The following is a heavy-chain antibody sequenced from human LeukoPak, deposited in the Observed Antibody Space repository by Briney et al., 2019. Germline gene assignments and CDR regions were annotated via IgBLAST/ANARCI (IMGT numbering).Heavy chain of an antibody. J-gene: IGHJ4*02. Sequence: PGGSLRLSCAASGFTFSSYALSWVRQAPGKGLEWVSGTSGSGGRTYYAGSVKGRFTISRDNSKNTLYLQMNSLRVEDTAVYYCAKNGGSQCYSHLDSWGQGTLVTVSS. CDR2: TSGSGGRT. CDR3: AKNGGSQCYSHLDS. V-gene: IGHV3-23*01. CDR1: GFTFSSYA. D-gene: IGHD2-15*01.